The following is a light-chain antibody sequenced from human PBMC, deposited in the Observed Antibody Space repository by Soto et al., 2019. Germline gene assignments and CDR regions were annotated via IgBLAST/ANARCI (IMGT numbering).Light chain of an antibody. CDR1: SSDVGGYNY. CDR3: SSYTTSTILGYV. Sequence: QSVLTQPASVSGTPGQSITIPCTRSSSDVGGYNYVSWYQQHPGKAPKLMIYDVNNRPSGVSNRFSGSKSGNTASLTISGLQAEDEADYYCSSYTTSTILGYVFGTGTKLTVL. J-gene: IGLJ1*01. CDR2: DVN. V-gene: IGLV2-14*01.